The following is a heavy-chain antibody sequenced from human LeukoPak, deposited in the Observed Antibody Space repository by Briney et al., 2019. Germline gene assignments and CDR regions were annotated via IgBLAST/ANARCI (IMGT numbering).Heavy chain of an antibody. CDR2: INHSGRT. V-gene: IGHV4-34*01. J-gene: IGHJ6*03. CDR1: GESFSGYY. CDR3: TRRGQYDVLTGTHYYYYMDV. Sequence: PSETLSVTCVVYGESFSGYYWGWIRPSPGKGLEWMGQINHSGRTNYNPSLMSRVTISVDTSKKQFSLSLSSVTAADTAVYFCTRRGQYDVLTGTHYYYYMDVWGNGTTVTISS. D-gene: IGHD3-9*01.